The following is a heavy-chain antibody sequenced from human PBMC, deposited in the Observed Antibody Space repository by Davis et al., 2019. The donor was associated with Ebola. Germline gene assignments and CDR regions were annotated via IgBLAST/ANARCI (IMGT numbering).Heavy chain of an antibody. V-gene: IGHV1-69*13. Sequence: SVKVSCKASGGTFSSYAISWVRQAPGQGLEWMGGIIPIFGKANYAQKFQGRVTITADESTSTAYMELSSLRSEDTAVYYCARGVVPAAKSYYYYGMDVWGQGTTVTVSS. CDR2: IIPIFGKA. CDR1: GGTFSSYA. D-gene: IGHD2-2*01. CDR3: ARGVVPAAKSYYYYGMDV. J-gene: IGHJ6*02.